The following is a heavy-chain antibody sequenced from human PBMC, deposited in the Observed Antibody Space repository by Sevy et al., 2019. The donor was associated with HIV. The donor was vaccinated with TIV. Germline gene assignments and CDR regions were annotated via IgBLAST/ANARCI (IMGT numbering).Heavy chain of an antibody. CDR1: GFTFSNAW. CDR3: TTDTYYYDSSGYYLDY. Sequence: GGSLRLSCAASGFTFSNAWMSWVRQAPGKGLEWVGRIKSKTEGGTTDYAAPVKGRFNISRDDSKNTLYLQMTRLKTEDTAVYYCTTDTYYYDSSGYYLDYWGQGTLVTVSS. D-gene: IGHD3-22*01. V-gene: IGHV3-15*01. CDR2: IKSKTEGGTT. J-gene: IGHJ4*02.